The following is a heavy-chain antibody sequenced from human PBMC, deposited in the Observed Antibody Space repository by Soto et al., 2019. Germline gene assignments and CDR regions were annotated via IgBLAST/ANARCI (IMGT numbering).Heavy chain of an antibody. D-gene: IGHD3-3*01. V-gene: IGHV3-30*03. CDR2: ISYDGSNK. CDR3: ASSVVITPLDY. J-gene: IGHJ4*02. CDR1: GFTFSSYG. Sequence: QVQLVESGGGVVQPGRSLRLSCAASGFTFSSYGMHWVRQAPGKGLEWVAVISYDGSNKYYADSVKGRFTLSRDNSKNTLYLQMNSLRAEDTAVYYCASSVVITPLDYWGQGTLVTVSS.